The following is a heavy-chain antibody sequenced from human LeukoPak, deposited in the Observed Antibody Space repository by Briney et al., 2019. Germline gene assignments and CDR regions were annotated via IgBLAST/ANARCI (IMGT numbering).Heavy chain of an antibody. CDR2: ISGTGGSI. CDR3: ARGTMFPYYFDY. CDR1: GFTFSTYA. Sequence: GGSLRLSCAASGFTFSTYAMTWVRQAPGKGLEWVSLISGTGGSIYYADSVKGRFTISRDNAKNSLYLQMNSLRAEDTAVYYCARGTMFPYYFDYWGQGTLVTVSS. D-gene: IGHD3-10*02. V-gene: IGHV3-23*01. J-gene: IGHJ4*02.